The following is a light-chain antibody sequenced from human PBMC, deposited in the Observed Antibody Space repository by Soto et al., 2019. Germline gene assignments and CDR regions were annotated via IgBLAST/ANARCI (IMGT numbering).Light chain of an antibody. Sequence: EIVLTQSPATLSVSPGEGVTLSCRASQSIGTYLAWYRQKPGQAPRLLIYDTSNRATGTPDRLSGSGSGTDFALTISSLVPEDFAVYYCQHRLNWPWTFGQGTKVEIK. CDR1: QSIGTY. V-gene: IGKV3-11*01. CDR3: QHRLNWPWT. CDR2: DTS. J-gene: IGKJ1*01.